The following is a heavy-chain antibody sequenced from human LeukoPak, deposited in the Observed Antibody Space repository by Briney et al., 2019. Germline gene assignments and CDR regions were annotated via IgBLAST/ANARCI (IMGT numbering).Heavy chain of an antibody. Sequence: PSETLSLTCTVSGGSISSSSYYWGWIRQPPGKGLEWIGSIYYSGSTYYNPSLKSRVTISVDTSKNQFSLKLSSVTAADTAVYYCARQEYYYDSSGYYPAFDYWGQGTLVTVSS. CDR3: ARQEYYYDSSGYYPAFDY. CDR1: GGSISSSSYY. V-gene: IGHV4-39*01. D-gene: IGHD3-22*01. J-gene: IGHJ4*02. CDR2: IYYSGST.